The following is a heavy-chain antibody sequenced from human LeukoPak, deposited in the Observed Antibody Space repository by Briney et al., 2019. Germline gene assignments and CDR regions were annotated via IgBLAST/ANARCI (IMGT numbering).Heavy chain of an antibody. CDR1: GFTFSSYS. D-gene: IGHD5-18*01. CDR3: TRHGVDTAMVTVDY. V-gene: IGHV3-73*01. Sequence: HPGGSLRLXCAASGFTFSSYSMNWVRQASGKGLEWVGRIRSKANSYATAYAASVKGRFTISRDDSKNTAYLQMNSLKTEDTAVYYCTRHGVDTAMVTVDYWGQGTLVTVSS. J-gene: IGHJ4*02. CDR2: IRSKANSYAT.